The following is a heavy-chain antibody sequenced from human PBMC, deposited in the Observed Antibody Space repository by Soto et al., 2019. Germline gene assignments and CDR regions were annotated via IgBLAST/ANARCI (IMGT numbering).Heavy chain of an antibody. CDR2: INHSGST. V-gene: IGHV4-34*01. J-gene: IGHJ6*02. CDR1: GGSFSGYY. CDR3: ARGPHLTTNGMDV. Sequence: QVQLQQWGAGLLKPSETLSLTCAVYGGSFSGYYWSWIRQPPGKGLEWIGEINHSGSTNYNPSLKIRVTISVDTSKNQFSLKLSSVTAADTAVYYCARGPHLTTNGMDVWGQGTTVTVSS.